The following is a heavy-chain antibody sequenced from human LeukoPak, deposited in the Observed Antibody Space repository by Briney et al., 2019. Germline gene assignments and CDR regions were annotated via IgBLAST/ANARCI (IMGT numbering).Heavy chain of an antibody. V-gene: IGHV3-43*01. Sequence: PGGSLRLSCAASGFTLDDYTMHWVRQAPGKGLEWVSLISWDGGSTYYADSVKGRFTISRDNSKNSLYLQMNSLRTEDTALYYCAKGPTVTTSWYYYMDVWGKGTTVTVSS. CDR3: AKGPTVTTSWYYYMDV. J-gene: IGHJ6*03. CDR1: GFTLDDYT. CDR2: ISWDGGST. D-gene: IGHD4-17*01.